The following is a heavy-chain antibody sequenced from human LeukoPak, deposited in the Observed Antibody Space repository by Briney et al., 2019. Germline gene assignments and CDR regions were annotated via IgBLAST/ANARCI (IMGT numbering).Heavy chain of an antibody. J-gene: IGHJ4*02. CDR3: ARSGTSYYFYY. V-gene: IGHV1-46*01. D-gene: IGHD1-1*01. Sequence: VGSVKVSCQASGYTFTSYYMHWVRQAPGQGLEWMGIINPSGGSTSYAQKFQGRVTMTRDTSTSTGYMELGSLRSRDTAVYYCARSGTSYYFYYCGQRTLGTVSS. CDR2: INPSGGST. CDR1: GYTFTSYY.